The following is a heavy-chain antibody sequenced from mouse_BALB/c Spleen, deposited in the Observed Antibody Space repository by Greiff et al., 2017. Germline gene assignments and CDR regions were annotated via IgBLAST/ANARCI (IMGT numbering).Heavy chain of an antibody. J-gene: IGHJ4*01. CDR2: ISSGSSTI. D-gene: IGHD2-1*01. CDR1: GFTFSSFG. CDR3: ARSYGNYYYYAMDY. V-gene: IGHV5-17*02. Sequence: EVKLQESGGGLVQPGGSRKLSCAASGFTFSSFGMHWVRQAPEKGLEWVAYISSGSSTIYYADTVKGRFTISRDNPKNTLFLQMTSLRSEDTAMYYCARSYGNYYYYAMDYWGQGTSVTVSS.